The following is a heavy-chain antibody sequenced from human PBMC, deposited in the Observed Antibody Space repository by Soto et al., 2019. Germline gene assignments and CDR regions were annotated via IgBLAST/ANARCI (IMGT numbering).Heavy chain of an antibody. V-gene: IGHV4-39*01. Sequence: SETLSLTCTVSGGSISSSSYYWGWIRQPPGKGLEWIGSIYYSGSTYYNPSLKSRVTISVDTSKNQFSLKLSSVTAADTAVYYCARHKGITSCGVVIQRYNWFDPWGQGTLVTVSS. CDR3: ARHKGITSCGVVIQRYNWFDP. D-gene: IGHD3-3*01. CDR2: IYYSGST. CDR1: GGSISSSSYY. J-gene: IGHJ5*02.